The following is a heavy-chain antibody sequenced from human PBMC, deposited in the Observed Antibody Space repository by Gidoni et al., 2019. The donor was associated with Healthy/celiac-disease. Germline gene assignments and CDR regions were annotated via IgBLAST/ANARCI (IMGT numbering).Heavy chain of an antibody. CDR2: IWYDGSNK. CDR1: GFTFSSYG. J-gene: IGHJ4*02. CDR3: ASQTRGTNY. D-gene: IGHD3-10*01. Sequence: QVQLVESGGGVVQPGRSLRLSCAASGFTFSSYGMHWVRQAPGKGLEWVAVIWYDGSNKYYADSVKGRFTISRDNSKNTLYLQMNSLRAEDTAVYYCASQTRGTNYWGQGTLVTVSS. V-gene: IGHV3-33*01.